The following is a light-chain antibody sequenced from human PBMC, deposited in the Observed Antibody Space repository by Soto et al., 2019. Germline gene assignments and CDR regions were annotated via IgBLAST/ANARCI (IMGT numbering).Light chain of an antibody. V-gene: IGKV1-39*01. J-gene: IGKJ2*01. CDR2: AAS. CDR3: QQSYSTPPDT. CDR1: QSISSY. Sequence: DIQMTQSPSSLSASVGDRVTITCRASQSISSYLNWYQQKPGKAHKLLIYAASSLQSGVPSRFSGSGSGTDFTLTISSLQPEDFATYYCQQSYSTPPDTFGQETKLEIK.